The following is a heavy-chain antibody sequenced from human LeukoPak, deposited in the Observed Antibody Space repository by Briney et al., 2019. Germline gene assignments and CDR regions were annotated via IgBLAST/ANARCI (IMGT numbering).Heavy chain of an antibody. CDR3: ARRGDGYNGPNFDY. CDR2: IYYSGST. D-gene: IGHD5-24*01. CDR1: GGSISSYY. V-gene: IGHV4-59*12. J-gene: IGHJ4*02. Sequence: ASETLSLTCTVSGGSISSYYWSWIRQPPGKGLEWIGYIYYSGSTNYNPSLKSRVTISVDKSKNQFSLKLSSVTAADTAVYYCARRGDGYNGPNFDYWGQGTLVTVSS.